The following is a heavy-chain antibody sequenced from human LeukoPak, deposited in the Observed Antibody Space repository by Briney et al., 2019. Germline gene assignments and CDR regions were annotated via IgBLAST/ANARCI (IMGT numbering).Heavy chain of an antibody. CDR3: ARVHCSGGSCYSGSAWVDY. Sequence: ASVKVSCKASGYTFTSYGISWVRQAPGQGLEWMGWISAYNGNTNYAQKLQGRVTMTTDTSTSKAYMELRSLRSDDTAVYYCARVHCSGGSCYSGSAWVDYWGQGTLVTVSS. D-gene: IGHD2-15*01. CDR1: GYTFTSYG. J-gene: IGHJ4*02. CDR2: ISAYNGNT. V-gene: IGHV1-18*01.